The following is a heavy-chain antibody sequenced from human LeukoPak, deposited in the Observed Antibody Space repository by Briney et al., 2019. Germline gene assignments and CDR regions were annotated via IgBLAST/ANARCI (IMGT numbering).Heavy chain of an antibody. CDR3: ARGGESGYDT. CDR2: IYSTGNT. V-gene: IGHV4-39*01. Sequence: SETLSLTCTVSGGSISSSSNYWGWIRQPRGKGLEWIGTIYSTGNTYYNPSLKSRLTISVDTSKNQFSLKLSSVTAANTAVYYCARGGESGYDTWGQGSLVTVSS. J-gene: IGHJ5*02. D-gene: IGHD5-12*01. CDR1: GGSISSSSNY.